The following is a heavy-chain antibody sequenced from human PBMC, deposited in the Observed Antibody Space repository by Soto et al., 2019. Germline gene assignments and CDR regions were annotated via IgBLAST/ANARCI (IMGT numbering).Heavy chain of an antibody. CDR3: ARDSRYFDWLWSPKLYYYYYGMDV. D-gene: IGHD3-9*01. CDR1: GGSISSGGYY. CDR2: IYYSGST. V-gene: IGHV4-31*03. Sequence: QVQLQGSGPGLVKPSQTLSLTCTVSGGSISSGGYYWSWIRQHPGKGLEWIGYIYYSGSTYYNPSLKSRVTISVDTSKNQFSLKLSSVTAADTAVYYCARDSRYFDWLWSPKLYYYYYGMDVWGQGTTVTVSS. J-gene: IGHJ6*02.